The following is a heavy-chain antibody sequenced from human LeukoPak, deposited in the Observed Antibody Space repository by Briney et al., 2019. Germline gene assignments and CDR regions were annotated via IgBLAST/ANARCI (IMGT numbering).Heavy chain of an antibody. Sequence: SETLSLTCTVSGGSISSGGYYWSWIRQHPGKGLEWIEYIYYSGSTYYNPSHKSRVTISVDTSKNQFSLKLHSVTAADTAVYYCASGDCSGGSCYGYWGQGTLVTVSS. D-gene: IGHD2-15*01. J-gene: IGHJ4*02. CDR1: GGSISSGGYY. CDR3: ASGDCSGGSCYGY. CDR2: IYYSGST. V-gene: IGHV4-31*03.